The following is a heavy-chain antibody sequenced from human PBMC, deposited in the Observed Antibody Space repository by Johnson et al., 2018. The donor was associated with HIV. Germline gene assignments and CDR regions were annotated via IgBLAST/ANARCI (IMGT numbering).Heavy chain of an antibody. CDR1: RFTFSEYY. Sequence: QVQLVESGGGWVKPGGSLRLSCAASRFTFSEYYMTWIRQAPGKGLEWVSSSNSDGGSTGYADSVKGRFTISRENAKNSLYLQMNSLSAEDTAVYYCARGTPWYAFDIWGQGTMVTVSS. CDR3: ARGTPWYAFDI. CDR2: SNSDGGST. J-gene: IGHJ3*02. V-gene: IGHV3-11*04.